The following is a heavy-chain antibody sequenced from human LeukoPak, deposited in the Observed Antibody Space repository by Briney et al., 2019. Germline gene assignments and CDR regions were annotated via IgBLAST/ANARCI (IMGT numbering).Heavy chain of an antibody. D-gene: IGHD3-16*02. CDR1: GFTFSRYE. CDR3: ASEGGIKNDYVWGSYRPLGYYYYMDV. V-gene: IGHV3-48*03. CDR2: ISSSGSTI. Sequence: GGSLRLSCAASGFTFSRYEMNWVRQAPGKGLEWVSYISSSGSTIYYADSVKGRFTISRDNSKNTLYLQMNSLRAEDTAVYYCASEGGIKNDYVWGSYRPLGYYYYMDVWGKGTTVTVSS. J-gene: IGHJ6*03.